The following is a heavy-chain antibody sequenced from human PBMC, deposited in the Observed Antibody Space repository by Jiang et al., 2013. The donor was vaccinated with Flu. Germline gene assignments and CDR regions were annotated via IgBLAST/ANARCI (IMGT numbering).Heavy chain of an antibody. D-gene: IGHD7-27*01. CDR1: GGSISSSSYY. CDR3: ARHLELGMYNWFDP. V-gene: IGHV4-39*01. CDR2: IYYSGST. Sequence: GSGLVKPSETLSLTCTVSGGSISSSSYYWGWIRQPPGKGLEWIGSIYYSGSTYYNPSLKSRVTISVDTSKNQFSLKLSSVTAADTAVYYCARHLELGMYNWFDPGAREPWSPSPQ. J-gene: IGHJ5*02.